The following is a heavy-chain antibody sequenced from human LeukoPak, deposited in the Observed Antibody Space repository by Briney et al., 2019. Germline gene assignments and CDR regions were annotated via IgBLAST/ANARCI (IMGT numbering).Heavy chain of an antibody. Sequence: ASVKVSCKASGYTFTGYYMHWVRQAPGQGLEWMGWINPHSGGTYFAQKFQGRVTLTRDSSMSSAYMELRRLRSDDTAVYYCARYYDFWSPWGQGTVVTVSS. J-gene: IGHJ3*01. CDR1: GYTFTGYY. V-gene: IGHV1-2*02. CDR2: INPHSGGT. CDR3: ARYYDFWSP. D-gene: IGHD3-3*01.